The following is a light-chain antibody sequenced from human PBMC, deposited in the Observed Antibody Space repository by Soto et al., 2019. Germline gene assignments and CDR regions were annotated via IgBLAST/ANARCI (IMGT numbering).Light chain of an antibody. CDR3: QNYNSAPRT. V-gene: IGKV1-27*01. J-gene: IGKJ1*01. CDR1: QGISND. Sequence: DIQMTQSPSSLSASIGDRVTISCRASQGISNDLAWYQQKPGKVPYLLIYAASTSHSGVPSRFRGSGSGTDFTRTISSLQPEDVATYYCQNYNSAPRTFGQGTKVDIK. CDR2: AAS.